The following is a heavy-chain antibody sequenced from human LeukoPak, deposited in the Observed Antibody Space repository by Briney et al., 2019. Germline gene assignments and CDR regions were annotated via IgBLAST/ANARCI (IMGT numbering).Heavy chain of an antibody. CDR3: ARGWNRIAVSPFDP. CDR1: GGSISSGGYY. Sequence: SQTLSLTCTVSGGSISSGGYYWSWIRQHPGKGLEWIGYIYYSGSTYYNPSLRSRVTISVDTSKNQFSLKLSSVTAADTAVYYCARGWNRIAVSPFDPWGQGTLVTVSS. V-gene: IGHV4-31*03. D-gene: IGHD6-19*01. J-gene: IGHJ5*02. CDR2: IYYSGST.